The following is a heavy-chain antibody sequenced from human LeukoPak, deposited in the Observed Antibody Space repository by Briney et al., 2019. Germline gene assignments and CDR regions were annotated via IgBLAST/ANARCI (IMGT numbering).Heavy chain of an antibody. V-gene: IGHV1-8*01. CDR1: GYTFTSYD. CDR3: ARGYFDSSAYYFDY. D-gene: IGHD3-22*01. Sequence: ASVKVSCKASGYTFTSYDINWVRQATGQGLEWMGWMNPNSGNTVYAQKFQGRVTMTRNTSISTAYMDLSSLRSEGTAVHYCARGYFDSSAYYFDYWGQGTLVTVSS. J-gene: IGHJ4*02. CDR2: MNPNSGNT.